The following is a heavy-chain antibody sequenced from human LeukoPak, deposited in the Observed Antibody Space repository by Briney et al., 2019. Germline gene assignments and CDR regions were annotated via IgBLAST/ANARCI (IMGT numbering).Heavy chain of an antibody. Sequence: GGSLRLSCAASGFTFSSYGISWVRQAPGKGLEWVSAISASGGTTYYADSVKGHFTISRDNSKNTLYLQMNSLRAEDTAVYYCAKDEMSIWGQGTMVTVSS. CDR3: AKDEMSI. CDR1: GFTFSSYG. J-gene: IGHJ3*02. V-gene: IGHV3-23*01. CDR2: ISASGGTT.